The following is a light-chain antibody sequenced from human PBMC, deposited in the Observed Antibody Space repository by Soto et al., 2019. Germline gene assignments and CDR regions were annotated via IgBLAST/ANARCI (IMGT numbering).Light chain of an antibody. V-gene: IGKV1-39*01. J-gene: IGKJ1*01. CDR1: QSISSY. CDR2: AAS. CDR3: QQSYSTPWT. Sequence: DIQMTQYPSSLSASVGDRVTITCRASQSISSYLNWYQQKPGKAPKLLIYAASSLQSGVPSRFSGSGSGTDFTLTISSLQPEDFATYYCQQSYSTPWTFGQGTEVEIK.